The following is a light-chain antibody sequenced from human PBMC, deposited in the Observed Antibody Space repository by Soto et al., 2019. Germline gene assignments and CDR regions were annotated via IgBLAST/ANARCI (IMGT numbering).Light chain of an antibody. V-gene: IGKV3-15*01. Sequence: ETVMTQSLATLSVSPGDRVTISCRASQTVHTNLAWFQQKPGQAPKLLIYGASTRDTGVPARFTGSVSGTDFTLTISSLQSEDFAVYYCQQYNTWRSISFGQGTRLEIK. CDR1: QTVHTN. CDR2: GAS. CDR3: QQYNTWRSIS. J-gene: IGKJ5*01.